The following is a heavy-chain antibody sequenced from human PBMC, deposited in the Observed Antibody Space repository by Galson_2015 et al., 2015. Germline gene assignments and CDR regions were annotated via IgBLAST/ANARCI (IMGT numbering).Heavy chain of an antibody. CDR3: ARAPGTAARAEDY. V-gene: IGHV3-23*01. CDR2: ISGSGGST. Sequence: SLRLSCAASGFTFSSYAMSWVRQAPGKGLEWVSDISGSGGSTYYADSVKGRFTISRDNTKNTLYLQMNSLRAEDTAVYYCARAPGTAARAEDYWGQGTLVTVSS. D-gene: IGHD2-2*01. CDR1: GFTFSSYA. J-gene: IGHJ4*02.